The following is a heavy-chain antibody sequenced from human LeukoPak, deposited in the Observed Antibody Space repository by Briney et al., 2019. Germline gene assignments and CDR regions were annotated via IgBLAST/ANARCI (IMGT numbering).Heavy chain of an antibody. CDR1: VFAFSSYW. CDR2: IKQDGSEK. V-gene: IGHV3-7*03. CDR3: ARDRGSDY. D-gene: IGHD3-16*01. J-gene: IGHJ4*02. Sequence: GGSLRLSCAASVFAFSSYWMSWVRQAPGKGREGVANIKQDGSEKYYVDSVKGRFTISRDNAKNSLYLQMNSLRAEDTAVYYCARDRGSDYWGQGTLVTVSS.